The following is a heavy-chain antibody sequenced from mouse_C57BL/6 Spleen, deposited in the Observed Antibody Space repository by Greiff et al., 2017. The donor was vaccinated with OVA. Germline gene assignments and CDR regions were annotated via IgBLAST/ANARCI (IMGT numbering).Heavy chain of an antibody. J-gene: IGHJ2*01. CDR2: ISGGGGNT. D-gene: IGHD2-12*01. Sequence: EVKLVESGGGLVKPGGSLKLSCAASGFTFSSYTMSWVRQTPEKRLEWVATISGGGGNTYYPDSVKGRLTISRDNAKNTLYLQMSRLRSEDTALYYCASLRQGFDYWGQGTTLTVSS. CDR3: ASLRQGFDY. CDR1: GFTFSSYT. V-gene: IGHV5-9*01.